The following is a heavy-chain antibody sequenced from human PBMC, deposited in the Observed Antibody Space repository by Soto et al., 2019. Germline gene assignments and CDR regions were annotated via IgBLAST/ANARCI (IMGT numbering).Heavy chain of an antibody. J-gene: IGHJ4*02. D-gene: IGHD3-16*01. CDR1: GGSISSGGYS. V-gene: IGHV4-30-2*01. CDR3: ALRLGDPGRLYFDY. CDR2: IYHSGST. Sequence: SETLSLTCAVSGGSISSGGYSWSWIRQPPGKGLEWIGYIYHSGSTYYNPSLKSRVSISVDTSKNQFSLKLSSVTAADTAVYYCALRLGDPGRLYFDYWGQGTLVTVSS.